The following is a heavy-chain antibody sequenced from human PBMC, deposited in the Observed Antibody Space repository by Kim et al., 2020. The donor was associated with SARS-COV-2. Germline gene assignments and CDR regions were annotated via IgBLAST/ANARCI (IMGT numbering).Heavy chain of an antibody. CDR3: ARDGVGGSQLDS. CDR2: ISGLDGKT. J-gene: IGHJ5*01. D-gene: IGHD1-26*01. CDR1: GYTFSGYG. V-gene: IGHV1-18*01. Sequence: ASVKVSCKASGYTFSGYGVSWVRQAPGQGLEWMGWISGLDGKTDYVEEFQGRLTLTTDISTSTAYLELRSLRPDDTAIYYCARDGVGGSQLDSWGQGTLV.